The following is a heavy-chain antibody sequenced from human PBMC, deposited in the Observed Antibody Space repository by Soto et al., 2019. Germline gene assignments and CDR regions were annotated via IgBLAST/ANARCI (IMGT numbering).Heavy chain of an antibody. CDR3: ARDGVGTTTYFGYFDY. V-gene: IGHV3-33*01. CDR1: GFTFSGYG. D-gene: IGHD1-26*01. J-gene: IGHJ4*02. CDR2: TRHDGSNT. Sequence: QVQLVESGGGVVQPGRSLRLSCAASGFTFSGYGMHWVRQAPGKGLEWVAVTRHDGSNTYYADSVRGRFTISRDNSNKMVYLQRNSLRAEDTAVYYCARDGVGTTTYFGYFDYWGQGTLVTVSS.